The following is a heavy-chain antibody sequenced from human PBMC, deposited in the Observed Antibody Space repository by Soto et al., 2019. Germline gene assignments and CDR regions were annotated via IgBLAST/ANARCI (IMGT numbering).Heavy chain of an antibody. J-gene: IGHJ4*02. CDR1: GGTFSSYA. V-gene: IGHV1-69*01. D-gene: IGHD4-17*01. Sequence: QMQLVQSGAEVKKPGSSVKVSCKASGGTFSSYAISWVRQAPGQGLEWMGGIIPIFGTANYAHKFQGRVTITADESTSTAYMELSSLSSEDTAVYYCARGRAENYGGYFDSWGQGTLVTVSS. CDR2: IIPIFGTA. CDR3: ARGRAENYGGYFDS.